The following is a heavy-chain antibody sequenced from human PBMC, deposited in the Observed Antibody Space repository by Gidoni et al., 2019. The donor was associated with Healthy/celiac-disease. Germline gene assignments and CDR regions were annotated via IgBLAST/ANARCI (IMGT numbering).Heavy chain of an antibody. D-gene: IGHD3-22*01. J-gene: IGHJ4*02. V-gene: IGHV3-48*03. Sequence: EVQLVESGGGLVQPGGSLRLSCAAPGFTFSSNEMNWVRQAPGTGLEWVSCISSSGSTIYYADSVKGRFTISRDNAKNSLYLQMNSLRAEDTAVYYCARGSGYYPCFDYWGQGTLVTVSS. CDR1: GFTFSSNE. CDR3: ARGSGYYPCFDY. CDR2: ISSSGSTI.